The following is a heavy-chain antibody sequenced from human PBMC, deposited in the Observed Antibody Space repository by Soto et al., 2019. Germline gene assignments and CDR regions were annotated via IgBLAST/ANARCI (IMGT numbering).Heavy chain of an antibody. CDR1: GFTFSNHA. J-gene: IGHJ4*02. CDR2: MGPSGTAT. Sequence: EVQLLESGGGLVQPGGSLILSCAASGFTFSNHAMSWFRQAPGKGLEWVSAMGPSGTATYYADSVEGRFTISRDTSRNTMYLQMNSLSADDTALYYCTEGDFRGGEDIFWGQGTLVTVSS. V-gene: IGHV3-23*01. CDR3: TEGDFRGGEDIF. D-gene: IGHD2-15*01.